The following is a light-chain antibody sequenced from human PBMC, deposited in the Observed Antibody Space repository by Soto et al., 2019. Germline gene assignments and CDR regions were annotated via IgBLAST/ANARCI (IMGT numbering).Light chain of an antibody. CDR2: DAS. CDR3: HQYNNWHNT. V-gene: IGKV3-15*01. J-gene: IGKJ2*01. CDR1: QRISSN. Sequence: EIVMTQSPATLSASPGERATISCRASQRISSNLARYQQKPGQAPRLLVYDASIRATSFPARFSGSGSGTECTLTISSRQYEDFAVYYCHQYNNWHNTFGQGTKVEI.